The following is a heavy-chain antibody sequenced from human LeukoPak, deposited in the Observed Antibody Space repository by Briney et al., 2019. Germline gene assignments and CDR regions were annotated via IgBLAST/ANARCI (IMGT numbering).Heavy chain of an antibody. D-gene: IGHD2-2*01. Sequence: ASVKVSCKASGYTFTSYGISWVRQAPGQGLEWTGWISAYNGNTNYAQKLQGRVTMTTDTSTSTAYMELRSLRSDDTAVYYCAIGVDHCSSTSCPNGYWGQGTLVTVSP. J-gene: IGHJ4*02. V-gene: IGHV1-18*01. CDR2: ISAYNGNT. CDR1: GYTFTSYG. CDR3: AIGVDHCSSTSCPNGY.